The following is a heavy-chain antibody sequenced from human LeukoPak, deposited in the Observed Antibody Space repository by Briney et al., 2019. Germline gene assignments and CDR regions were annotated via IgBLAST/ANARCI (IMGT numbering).Heavy chain of an antibody. D-gene: IGHD3-22*01. Sequence: GGSLRLSCAASGFTFINYAMSWVRQAPGKGLEWVSLISKSSDATYYAPSVKGRFTISRDNSKNTLYLQMNSLRAEDTAVYYRAKDLDSSGSWPAEYFQHWGQGTLVTVSS. J-gene: IGHJ1*01. CDR2: ISKSSDAT. V-gene: IGHV3-23*01. CDR1: GFTFINYA. CDR3: AKDLDSSGSWPAEYFQH.